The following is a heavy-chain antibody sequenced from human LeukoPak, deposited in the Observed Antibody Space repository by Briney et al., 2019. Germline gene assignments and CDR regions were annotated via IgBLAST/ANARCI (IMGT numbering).Heavy chain of an antibody. D-gene: IGHD3-3*01. CDR1: GGTFTSYA. Sequence: ASVKVSCKASGGTFTSYAISWVRQAPGQGLEWKGRIIPIFGTANYAQKFQGRVTITTDESTSTAYMELSSLRSEDTAVYYCAREEGGVYYDFWSGYPPFAYWGQGTLVTVSS. V-gene: IGHV1-69*05. J-gene: IGHJ4*02. CDR3: AREEGGVYYDFWSGYPPFAY. CDR2: IIPIFGTA.